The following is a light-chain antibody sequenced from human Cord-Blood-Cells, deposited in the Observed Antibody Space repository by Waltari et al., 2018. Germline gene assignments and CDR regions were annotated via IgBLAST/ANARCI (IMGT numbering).Light chain of an antibody. Sequence: QSALTQPASLSGSPGQSITISRTGTSSEVGSDNLVPWYQQHPGKAPNLVIYEGSNRPSGVSNRFSGSKSGNTASLTISGLQAEDEADYYCCSYAGSSTVFGGGTKLTVL. CDR3: CSYAGSSTV. J-gene: IGLJ3*02. V-gene: IGLV2-23*01. CDR2: EGS. CDR1: SSEVGSDNL.